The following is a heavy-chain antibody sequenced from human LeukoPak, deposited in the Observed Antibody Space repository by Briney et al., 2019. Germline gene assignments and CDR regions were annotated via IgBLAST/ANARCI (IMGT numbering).Heavy chain of an antibody. CDR1: GYSISSGYY. J-gene: IGHJ4*02. CDR3: ARDRGIVGATVFDY. Sequence: SETLSLTCTVSGYSISSGYYWGWIRQPPGKGLEWIGSIYHSGSTYYNPSLKSRVTISVDTSKNQFSLKLSSVTAADTAVYYCARDRGIVGATVFDYWGQGTLVTVSS. D-gene: IGHD1-26*01. CDR2: IYHSGST. V-gene: IGHV4-38-2*02.